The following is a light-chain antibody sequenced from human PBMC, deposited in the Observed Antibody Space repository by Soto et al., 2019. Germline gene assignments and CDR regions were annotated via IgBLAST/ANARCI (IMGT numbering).Light chain of an antibody. CDR3: MQALTAPPT. Sequence: DIVLTQSPLSLTVTPGDPASISCRSSRSLLKANEYTYFHWFLQKPGQSPQLLIYLGYNRAPGVPDRFSGTGSGTDFTLKISRVEAEDVAVYHCMQALTAPPTFGQGTKVDIK. V-gene: IGKV2-28*01. CDR2: LGY. J-gene: IGKJ1*01. CDR1: RSLLKANEYTY.